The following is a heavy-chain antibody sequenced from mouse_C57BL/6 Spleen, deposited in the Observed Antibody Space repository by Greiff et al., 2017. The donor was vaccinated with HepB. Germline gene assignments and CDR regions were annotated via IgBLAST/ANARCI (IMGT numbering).Heavy chain of an antibody. J-gene: IGHJ2*01. CDR3: ARSEAVVATKGFLFDY. CDR1: GYTFTSYW. V-gene: IGHV1-55*01. CDR2: IYPGSGST. Sequence: VQLKQPGAELVKPGASVKMSCKASGYTFTSYWITWVKQRPGQGLEWIGDIYPGSGSTNYNEKFKSKATLTVDTSSSTAYMQLSSLTSEDSAVYYCARSEAVVATKGFLFDYWGQGTTLTVSS. D-gene: IGHD1-1*01.